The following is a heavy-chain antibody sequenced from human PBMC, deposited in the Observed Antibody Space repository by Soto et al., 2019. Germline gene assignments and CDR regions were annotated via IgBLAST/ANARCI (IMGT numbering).Heavy chain of an antibody. CDR1: GGTFSSYA. D-gene: IGHD3-3*01. CDR3: ARDHTPHDFWSGYSTSYYYGMDV. Sequence: SVKVTCKASGGTFSSYAISWVRQAPGQGLEWMGGIIPIFGTANYAQKFQGRVTITADESTSTAYMELSSLRSEDTAVYYCARDHTPHDFWSGYSTSYYYGMDVWGQGTTVTVSS. J-gene: IGHJ6*02. CDR2: IIPIFGTA. V-gene: IGHV1-69*13.